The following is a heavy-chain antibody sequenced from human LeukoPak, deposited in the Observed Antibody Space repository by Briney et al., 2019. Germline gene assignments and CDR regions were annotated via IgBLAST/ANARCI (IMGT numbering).Heavy chain of an antibody. CDR1: GFTFDDYG. CDR3: ARGAAAGTWGYFDY. CDR2: INWNGGST. J-gene: IGHJ4*02. V-gene: IGHV3-20*01. D-gene: IGHD6-13*01. Sequence: GGSLRLSCAASGFTFDDYGMGWVRQAPGKGLKWVSGINWNGGSTGYADSVKGRFTISRDNAKNSLYLQMNSLRAEDTALYHCARGAAAGTWGYFDYWGQRTPVTVSS.